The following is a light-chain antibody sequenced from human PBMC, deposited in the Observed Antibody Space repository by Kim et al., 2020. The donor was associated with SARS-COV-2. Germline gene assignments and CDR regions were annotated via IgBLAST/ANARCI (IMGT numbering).Light chain of an antibody. V-gene: IGLV2-11*01. CDR2: AVS. Sequence: QSALTQPRSVSGSPGQSVTISCTGTSTDVVSWYQQHPGKAPKLMIYAVSQRPSGVPDRFSGSKSDNTASLTISGLQAEDEANYYCCSFAGGWVFGGGTKLTVL. CDR3: CSFAGGWV. J-gene: IGLJ3*02. CDR1: STDV.